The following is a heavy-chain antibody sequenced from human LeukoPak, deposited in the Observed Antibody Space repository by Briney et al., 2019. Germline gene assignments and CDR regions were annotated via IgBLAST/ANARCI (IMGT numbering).Heavy chain of an antibody. V-gene: IGHV4-30-4*08. Sequence: SETLSLTCTVSGGSISSGGYYWSWIRQPPGKGLEWIGYMYYSGSTYYNPSLKSRVIISVDPSKNQFTLKLTSVSAADTAMYYCARATDAIFDWFDSWGQGTLVTVSS. D-gene: IGHD2-21*02. CDR3: ARATDAIFDWFDS. J-gene: IGHJ5*01. CDR2: MYYSGST. CDR1: GGSISSGGYY.